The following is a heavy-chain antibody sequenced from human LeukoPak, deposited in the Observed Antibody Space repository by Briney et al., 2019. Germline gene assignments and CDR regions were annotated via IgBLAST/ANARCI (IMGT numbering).Heavy chain of an antibody. V-gene: IGHV3-30*04. CDR2: ISYDGSNK. J-gene: IGHJ6*02. CDR3: ARDSPLDRSGWSMDV. D-gene: IGHD6-19*01. CDR1: GFTFSSYA. Sequence: GGSLRLSCAASGFTFSSYAMHWVRQAPGKGLEWVAVISYDGSNKYYADSVKGRFTISRDNSKNTLYLQMNSLRAEDTAVYYCARDSPLDRSGWSMDVWGQGTTVTVSS.